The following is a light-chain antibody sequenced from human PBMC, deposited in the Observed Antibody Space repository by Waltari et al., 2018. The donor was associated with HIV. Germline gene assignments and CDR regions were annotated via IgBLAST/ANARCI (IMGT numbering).Light chain of an antibody. J-gene: IGLJ2*01. CDR2: SNN. CDR3: AAWDDSLNAVV. V-gene: IGLV1-44*01. Sequence: QSVLTQPPSASGTPGQRVTISCSGSSSNIGSNTVTWYQQLPGTAPKLLSYSNNQRPSGVPDRFSGSKSGTSASLAISGLQSEDEGDYYCAAWDDSLNAVVFGGGTKLTVL. CDR1: SSNIGSNT.